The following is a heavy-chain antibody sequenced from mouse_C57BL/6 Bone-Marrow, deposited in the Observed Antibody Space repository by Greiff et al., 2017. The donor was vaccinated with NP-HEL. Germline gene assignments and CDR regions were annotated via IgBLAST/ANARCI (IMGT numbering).Heavy chain of an antibody. CDR1: GYTFTSYW. V-gene: IGHV1-69*01. CDR3: AREGNYGYWYFDV. Sequence: VQLQQPGAELVMPGASVKLSCKASGYTFTSYWMHWVKQRPGQGLEWIGEIDPSDSYTYYNQKFKGKSTLTVDKSSSTAYMQLSSLTYEDSAVYYCAREGNYGYWYFDVWGTGTTVTVSS. CDR2: IDPSDSYT. J-gene: IGHJ1*03. D-gene: IGHD2-1*01.